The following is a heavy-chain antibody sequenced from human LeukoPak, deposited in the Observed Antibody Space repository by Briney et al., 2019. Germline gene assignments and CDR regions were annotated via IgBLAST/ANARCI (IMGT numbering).Heavy chain of an antibody. CDR2: IYSGGST. CDR3: AREVSPLDDGGDAFDI. J-gene: IGHJ3*02. V-gene: IGHV3-53*01. Sequence: GGSLRLSCAASGFTVSSNYMSWVRQAPGKGLEWVSVIYSGGSTYYADSVKGRFTISRDNSKNTLYLQMNSLRAEDTAVYYCAREVSPLDDGGDAFDIWGQGTMVTVSS. D-gene: IGHD1-1*01. CDR1: GFTVSSNY.